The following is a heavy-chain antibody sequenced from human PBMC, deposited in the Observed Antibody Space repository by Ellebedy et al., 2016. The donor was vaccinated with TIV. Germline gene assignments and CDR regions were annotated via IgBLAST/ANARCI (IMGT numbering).Heavy chain of an antibody. Sequence: GESLKISCAASGFTFSSHTMNWVRQAPGKGLEWISMIDGSSTSIYYADSVRGRFTISRDNSKNTLYLHLSSLRVEDTAIYFCAKGGAGAFYFLGDYWGQGTLVTVSS. J-gene: IGHJ4*02. CDR2: IDGSSTSI. V-gene: IGHV3-21*01. CDR3: AKGGAGAFYFLGDY. D-gene: IGHD6-13*01. CDR1: GFTFSSHT.